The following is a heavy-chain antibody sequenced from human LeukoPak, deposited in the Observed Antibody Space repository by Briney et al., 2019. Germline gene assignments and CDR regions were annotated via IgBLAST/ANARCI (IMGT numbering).Heavy chain of an antibody. CDR2: IYYSGST. D-gene: IGHD2-2*01. CDR1: GGSISSSSYY. CDR3: ARDHQLPWYLYNWFDP. J-gene: IGHJ5*02. Sequence: TSETLSLTCTVSGGSISSSSYYWGWIRQPPGKGLEWIGSIYYSGSTNYNPSLKSRVTISVDTSKNQFSLKLSSVTAADTAVYYCARDHQLPWYLYNWFDPWGQGTLVTVSS. V-gene: IGHV4-39*07.